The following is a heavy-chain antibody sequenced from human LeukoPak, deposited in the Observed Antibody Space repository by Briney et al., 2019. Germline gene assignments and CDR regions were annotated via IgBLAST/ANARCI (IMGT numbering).Heavy chain of an antibody. Sequence: PSETLSLTCTVSGGSISSYYWSWIRQPAGKGLEWIGRIYTSGSTNYNPSLKSRVTISVDKSKNQFSLKLSSVTAADTAVYCGXXDXXXXFDYWGXXTXVTVSS. J-gene: IGHJ4*02. V-gene: IGHV4-4*07. CDR2: IYTSGST. CDR1: GGSISSYY. CDR3: XXDXXXXFDY.